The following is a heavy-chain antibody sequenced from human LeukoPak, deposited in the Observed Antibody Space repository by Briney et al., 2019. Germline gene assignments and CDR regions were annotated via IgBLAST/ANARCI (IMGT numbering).Heavy chain of an antibody. CDR2: INYSGGWK. Sequence: SVKVSCKASGYTFTSHYMHWVGQAPGQGREWMGIINYSGGWKDYAQKFQGGVSMTRDKSTNRVYMMPRSLRNEDTAVYYCARDLSVGERCERYYYDSSGYPDWFDHWGQGTLVTVSS. CDR1: GYTFTSHY. CDR3: ARDLSVGERCERYYYDSSGYPDWFDH. D-gene: IGHD3-22*01. V-gene: IGHV1-46*01. J-gene: IGHJ5*02.